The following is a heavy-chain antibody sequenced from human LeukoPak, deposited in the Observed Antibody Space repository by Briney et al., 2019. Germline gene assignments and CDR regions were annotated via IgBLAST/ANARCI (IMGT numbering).Heavy chain of an antibody. V-gene: IGHV4-34*01. CDR2: INHSGFT. D-gene: IGHD6-19*01. CDR1: GGSFSGYY. J-gene: IGHJ4*02. CDR3: ARESPSVAATRLFDY. Sequence: SETLSLTCAVYGGSFSGYYWSWIRQPPGKGLEYIGEINHSGFTNYTPSLKSRVTISVDMSKNQVSLKLTSVTAADTAVYYCARESPSVAATRLFDYWGQGTLVTVSS.